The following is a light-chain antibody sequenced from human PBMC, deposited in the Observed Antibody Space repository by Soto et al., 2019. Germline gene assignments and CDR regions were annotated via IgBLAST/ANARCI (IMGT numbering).Light chain of an antibody. CDR3: CSYAGGSTLV. Sequence: QSALTQSASVSGSPGQSITISCTGSSSDVGSYTLVSWYQQHPGKAPKLVIYETYKRPSGVSNRFSGSKSGNTASLTISGLQDEDEADYYCCSYAGGSTLVFGGGTTLTVL. J-gene: IGLJ3*02. CDR1: SSDVGSYTL. V-gene: IGLV2-23*01. CDR2: ETY.